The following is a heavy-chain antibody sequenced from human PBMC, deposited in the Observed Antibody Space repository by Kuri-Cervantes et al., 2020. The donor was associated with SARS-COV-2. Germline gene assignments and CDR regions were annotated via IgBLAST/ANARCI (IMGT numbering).Heavy chain of an antibody. D-gene: IGHD3-10*01. CDR3: ARGMVRGLIQSYYYGMDV. CDR2: INPNSGGT. J-gene: IGHJ6*02. V-gene: IGHV1-2*04. Sequence: ASVKVSCKASGYTFSGYSDYYMYWVRQAPGQGLEWMGWINPNSGGTNYAQKFQGWVTMTRDTSSTGYMELSRLRSDDTAVYYCARGMVRGLIQSYYYGMDVWGQGTTVTVSS. CDR1: GYTFSGYSDYY.